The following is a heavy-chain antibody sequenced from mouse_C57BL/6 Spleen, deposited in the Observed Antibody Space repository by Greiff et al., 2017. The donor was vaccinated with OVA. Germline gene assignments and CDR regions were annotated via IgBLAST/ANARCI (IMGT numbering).Heavy chain of an antibody. CDR2: ILPGSGST. J-gene: IGHJ1*03. CDR1: GYTFTGYW. D-gene: IGHD2-2*01. CDR3: ARRAYGYDGWYVDV. V-gene: IGHV1-9*01. Sequence: QVQLQQSGAELMKPGASVKLSCKATGYTFTGYWIEWVKQRPGHGLEWIGEILPGSGSTNYHAKFKGKATFTADTSSTTAYMQLSSLTTEDSAIYYCARRAYGYDGWYVDVWGTGTTVTVSS.